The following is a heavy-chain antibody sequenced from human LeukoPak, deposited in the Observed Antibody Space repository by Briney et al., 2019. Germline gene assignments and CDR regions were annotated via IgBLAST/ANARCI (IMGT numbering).Heavy chain of an antibody. D-gene: IGHD5-18*01. CDR3: ARGHSYGFSVWFDP. V-gene: IGHV4-61*01. CDR2: IYYSGST. J-gene: IGHJ5*02. Sequence: SETLSLTCTVSGGSVSSGSYYWSWIRQPPGTGLEWIGYIYYSGSTNYNPSLKSRVTISVDTSKNQFSLKLSSVTAADTAVYYCARGHSYGFSVWFDPWGQGTLVTVSS. CDR1: GGSVSSGSYY.